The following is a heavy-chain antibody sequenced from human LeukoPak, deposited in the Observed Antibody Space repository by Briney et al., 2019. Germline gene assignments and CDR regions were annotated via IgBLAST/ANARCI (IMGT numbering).Heavy chain of an antibody. CDR2: IIPIFGIA. CDR3: ARDRTIGLPDWFDP. J-gene: IGHJ5*02. CDR1: GGTFSSYA. D-gene: IGHD4/OR15-4a*01. Sequence: SVKVSCKASGGTFSSYAIGWVRQAPGQGLEWMGRIIPIFGIANYAQKFQGRVTITADKSTSTAYMELSSLRSEDTAVYYCARDRTIGLPDWFDPWGQGTLVTVSS. V-gene: IGHV1-69*04.